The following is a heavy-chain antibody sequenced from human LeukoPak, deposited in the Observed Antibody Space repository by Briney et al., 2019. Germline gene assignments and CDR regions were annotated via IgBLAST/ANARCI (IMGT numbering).Heavy chain of an antibody. CDR3: AKRGYSYGPDYFDS. J-gene: IGHJ4*02. D-gene: IGHD5-18*01. CDR1: GFTFDDYA. CDR2: ISGDGGST. V-gene: IGHV3-43*02. Sequence: GGSLRLSCAASGFTFDDYAMHWVRQAPGKGLEWVSLISGDGGSTYYADSVTGRFTISRDNSKNTVFLQMTRLRAEDTALYYCAKRGYSYGPDYFDSWGQGSLVTVSS.